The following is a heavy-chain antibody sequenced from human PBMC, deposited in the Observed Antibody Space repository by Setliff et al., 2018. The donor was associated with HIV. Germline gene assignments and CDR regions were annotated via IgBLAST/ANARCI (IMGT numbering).Heavy chain of an antibody. D-gene: IGHD3-22*01. CDR2: INLSRST. CDR1: GGSFSGYY. J-gene: IGHJ4*02. Sequence: SETLSLTCAVYGGSFSGYYWSWIRQPPGKGLEWIGEINLSRSTDYNPSLKSRVTISVDTSKNQFSLKLSSVTAADTAVFYCARLTTTYYYDSSAYYHPVWGQGTLVTVSS. V-gene: IGHV4-34*01. CDR3: ARLTTTYYYDSSAYYHPV.